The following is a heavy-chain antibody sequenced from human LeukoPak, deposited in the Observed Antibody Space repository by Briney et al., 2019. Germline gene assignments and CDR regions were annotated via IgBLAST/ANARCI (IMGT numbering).Heavy chain of an antibody. CDR1: GGSLSSYY. D-gene: IGHD6-19*01. CDR3: ARLPAVAGTNYSDY. V-gene: IGHV4-59*12. J-gene: IGHJ4*02. Sequence: PSETLSLTCTVSGGSLSSYYWSWIRQPPGKGLEWIGYIYYSGSTNYNPSLKSRVTISVDKSKNQFSLKLSSVTAADTAVYYCARLPAVAGTNYSDYWGQGTLVTVSS. CDR2: IYYSGST.